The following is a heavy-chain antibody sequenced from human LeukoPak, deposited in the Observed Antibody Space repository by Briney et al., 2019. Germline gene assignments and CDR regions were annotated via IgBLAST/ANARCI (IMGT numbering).Heavy chain of an antibody. V-gene: IGHV3-30*18. CDR3: AKEGGIGGYYYGMDV. D-gene: IGHD3-16*01. CDR1: GFTLSSYG. J-gene: IGHJ6*04. Sequence: QPGGSLRLSCAASGFTLSSYGTQWVRQAPGKWREWVAVISYDGTNKYYADSVKGRFTISRDNSKNTVYLQMNSLRAEDTAVYYCAKEGGIGGYYYGMDVWGKGTTVTVSS. CDR2: ISYDGTNK.